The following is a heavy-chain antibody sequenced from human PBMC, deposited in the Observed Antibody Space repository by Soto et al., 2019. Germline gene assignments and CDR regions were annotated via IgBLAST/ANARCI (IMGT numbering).Heavy chain of an antibody. CDR1: GYCFTSYW. CDR3: ARFGWFGLAGGMDV. D-gene: IGHD3-10*01. CDR2: IYPGDSDT. V-gene: IGHV5-51*01. Sequence: GEALETSGKGSGYCFTSYWISWVRQMAGKGLEWRGIIYPGDSDTRYSPSFQGQVTISADKSISTAYLQWSSLKASDTAMYYCARFGWFGLAGGMDVWGQGTTVTVSS. J-gene: IGHJ6*02.